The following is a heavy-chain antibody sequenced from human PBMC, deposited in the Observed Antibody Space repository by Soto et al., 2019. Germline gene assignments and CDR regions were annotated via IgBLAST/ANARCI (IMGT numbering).Heavy chain of an antibody. CDR1: GGTVGSYT. J-gene: IGHJ5*02. CDR2: IIPIVGIE. CDR3: AKAGDYGDYEDWIDP. Sequence: QVHLVQSGAEVKKPGSSVKVSCKASGGTVGSYTISWVRQAPGQGLEWMGRIIPIVGIENYAQKFQGRVTITADYSTSTAYMELSSLRSDDTAIYYCAKAGDYGDYEDWIDPWGQGTLVTVSS. V-gene: IGHV1-69*02. D-gene: IGHD4-17*01.